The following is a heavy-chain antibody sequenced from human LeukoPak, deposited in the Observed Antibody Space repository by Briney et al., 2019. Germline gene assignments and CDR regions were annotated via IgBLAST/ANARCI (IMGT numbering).Heavy chain of an antibody. CDR1: GFTFSSYA. J-gene: IGHJ1*01. CDR3: AKPFSMGYAEYFQH. V-gene: IGHV3-23*01. Sequence: GGSLRLSCAAPGFTFSSYAMSWVRQAPGKGLEWVSAISGSGGSTYYADSVKGRFTISRDNSKNTLYLQMNSLRAEDTAVYYCAKPFSMGYAEYFQHWGQGTLVTVSS. D-gene: IGHD5-12*01. CDR2: ISGSGGST.